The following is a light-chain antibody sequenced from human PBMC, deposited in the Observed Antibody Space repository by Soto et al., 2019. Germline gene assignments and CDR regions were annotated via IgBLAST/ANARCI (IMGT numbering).Light chain of an antibody. CDR3: QTWGTGIQV. J-gene: IGLJ1*01. Sequence: QPVLTQSPSASASLGASVKLTCTLSSGHSSYAIAWHQQQPEKGPRYLMILNSDGSHTKGDGIPDRFSGSSSGAERYLTISSLQSEDEADYYCQTWGTGIQVFGTGTKVTVL. CDR2: LNSDGSH. CDR1: SGHSSYA. V-gene: IGLV4-69*01.